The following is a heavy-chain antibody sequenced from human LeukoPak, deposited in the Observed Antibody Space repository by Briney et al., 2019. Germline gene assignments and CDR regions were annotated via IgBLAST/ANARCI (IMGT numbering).Heavy chain of an antibody. CDR1: GFTFSSYE. D-gene: IGHD3-16*01. V-gene: IGHV3-48*03. CDR3: ARGDRGAYDYVTDY. CDR2: ISSSGSTI. Sequence: GGSLRLSCAASGFTFSSYEMNWVRQAPGEGLEWVSYISSSGSTIYYADSVKGRFTISRDNAKNSLYLQMNSLRAEDTAVYYCARGDRGAYDYVTDYWGQGTLVTVSS. J-gene: IGHJ4*02.